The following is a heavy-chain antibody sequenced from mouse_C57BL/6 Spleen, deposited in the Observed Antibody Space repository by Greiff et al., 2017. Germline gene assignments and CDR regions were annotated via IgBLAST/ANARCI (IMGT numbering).Heavy chain of an antibody. CDR2: IDPSDSYT. V-gene: IGHV1-69*01. J-gene: IGHJ2*01. CDR1: GYTFTSYW. D-gene: IGHD1-1*01. CDR3: ARSGITTVVAYYFDY. Sequence: QVQLQPGAELVMPGASVKLSCKASGYTFTSYWMHWVKQRPGQGLEWIGEIDPSDSYTNYNQKFKGKSTLTVDKSSSTAYMQLSSLTSEDSAVYYCARSGITTVVAYYFDYWGQGTTLTVSS.